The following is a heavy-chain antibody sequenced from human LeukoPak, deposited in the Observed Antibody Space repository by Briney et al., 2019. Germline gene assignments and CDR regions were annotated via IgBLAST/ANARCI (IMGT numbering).Heavy chain of an antibody. CDR2: INHSGST. CDR1: GVSFSGYY. CDR3: AGMYYFDY. V-gene: IGHV4-34*01. J-gene: IGHJ4*02. Sequence: SETLSLTCAVYGVSFSGYYWSWIRQPPGKGLEWIGEINHSGSTNYNPSLKSRVTISVDTSKNQFSLKLSSVTAADTAVYYCAGMYYFDYWGQGTLVTVSS.